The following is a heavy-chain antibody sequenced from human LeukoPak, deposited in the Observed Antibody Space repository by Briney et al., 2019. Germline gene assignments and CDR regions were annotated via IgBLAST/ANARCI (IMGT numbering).Heavy chain of an antibody. CDR3: AKVRDSSGWGTLFGS. CDR2: INGGGDTS. D-gene: IGHD6-19*01. Sequence: GGSLRLSCAASGFTFSNAWMSWVRQAPGKGLEWVSAINGGGDTSFYADSVEGRFTISKDNSKNTLYLQMSSLRAEDSAIYYCAKVRDSSGWGTLFGSWGRGALVTVSS. V-gene: IGHV3-23*01. CDR1: GFTFSNAW. J-gene: IGHJ4*02.